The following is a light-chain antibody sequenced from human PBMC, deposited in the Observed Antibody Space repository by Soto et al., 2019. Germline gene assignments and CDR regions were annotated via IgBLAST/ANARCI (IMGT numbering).Light chain of an antibody. J-gene: IGKJ1*01. Sequence: DIQMTQSPSTLSASVGDRVTITCRASQSISRWLAWYQQKPGKAPKVLIWDASSLQRGVPSRFSGSGSGTEFTLTISSLPPDDFATYYCQQYNRYSTWTFGLGTKVEIK. CDR3: QQYNRYSTWT. CDR1: QSISRW. CDR2: DAS. V-gene: IGKV1-5*01.